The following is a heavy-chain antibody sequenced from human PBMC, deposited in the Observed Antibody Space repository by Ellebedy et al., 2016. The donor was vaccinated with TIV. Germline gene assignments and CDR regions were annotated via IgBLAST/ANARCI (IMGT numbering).Heavy chain of an antibody. D-gene: IGHD3-3*01. CDR3: SRLYDFWSGYPSFDI. J-gene: IGHJ3*02. V-gene: IGHV4-59*08. Sequence: SETLSLTCTVSGGSISSYFWSWIRQPPGKGLEWIGYIYYTGSTNYNPSLKSRVIISVDMSKNQFSLNLHSVTAADTAVYYCSRLYDFWSGYPSFDIWGQGTMVTVSS. CDR2: IYYTGST. CDR1: GGSISSYF.